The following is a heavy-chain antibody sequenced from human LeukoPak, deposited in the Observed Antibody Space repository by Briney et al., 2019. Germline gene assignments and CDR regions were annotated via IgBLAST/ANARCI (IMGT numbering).Heavy chain of an antibody. V-gene: IGHV3-21*01. CDR1: GFTFSSYS. J-gene: IGHJ3*02. D-gene: IGHD6-19*01. CDR3: ARYSSGWYAFDI. Sequence: GGSLRLSCAASGFTFSSYSMNWVRQAPGKGLEWASSISSSSSYIYYADSVKGRFTISRDNAKNSLYLQMNSLRAEDTAVYYCARYSSGWYAFDIWGQGTMVTVSS. CDR2: ISSSSSYI.